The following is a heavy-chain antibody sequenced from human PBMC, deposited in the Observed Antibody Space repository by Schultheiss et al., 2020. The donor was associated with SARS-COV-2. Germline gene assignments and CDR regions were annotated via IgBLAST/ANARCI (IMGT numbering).Heavy chain of an antibody. Sequence: GGSLRLSCAASGFTISDNYMSWVRQAPGKGLEWVSSISSSGTDIYYADSVKGRFTISRDNAKNSLYLQMNSLRAEDTAVYYCARAERTFFYYMDVWGIGTTVTVSS. CDR3: ARAERTFFYYMDV. V-gene: IGHV3-69-1*01. CDR1: GFTISDNY. D-gene: IGHD2/OR15-2a*01. J-gene: IGHJ6*03. CDR2: ISSSGTDI.